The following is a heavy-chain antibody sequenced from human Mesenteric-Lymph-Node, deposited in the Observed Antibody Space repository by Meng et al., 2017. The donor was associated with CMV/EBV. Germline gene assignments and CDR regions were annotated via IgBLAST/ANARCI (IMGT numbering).Heavy chain of an antibody. CDR2: IYYSGGT. CDR1: GGSISSSNYY. J-gene: IGHJ4*02. Sequence: GSLRLSCTVSGGSISSSNYYWGWIRQAPGKGLEWIGSIYYSGGTYYNAALNSRVTISVDMSKSQFSLKLTSVTAADTAVYYCAAYHGSATFHYNGIDYWGQGTLVTVSS. D-gene: IGHD3-10*01. CDR3: AAYHGSATFHYNGIDY. V-gene: IGHV4-39*07.